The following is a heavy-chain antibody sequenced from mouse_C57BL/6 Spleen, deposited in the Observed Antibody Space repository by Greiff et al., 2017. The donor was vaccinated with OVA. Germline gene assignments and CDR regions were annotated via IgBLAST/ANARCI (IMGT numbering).Heavy chain of an antibody. CDR1: GYTFTDYY. Sequence: VQLQQSGPELVKPGASVKISCKASGYTFTDYYMNWVKQSHGKSLEWIGDINPNNGGTSYNQKFKGKATLTVDKSSSTAYMELRSLTSEDSAVYYCARRPLLRYWGQGTTLTVSS. J-gene: IGHJ2*01. CDR2: INPNNGGT. V-gene: IGHV1-26*01. CDR3: ARRPLLRY.